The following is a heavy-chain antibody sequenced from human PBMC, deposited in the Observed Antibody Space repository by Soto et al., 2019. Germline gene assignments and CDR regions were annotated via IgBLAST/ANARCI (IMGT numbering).Heavy chain of an antibody. V-gene: IGHV3-30-3*01. Sequence: GGSLGLSCAASGFTFSSYAMHWVRQAPGKGLEWVAVISYDGSNKYYADSVKGRFTISRDNSKNTLYLQMNSLRAEDTAVYYCARENSGGYNFDYWGQGTLVTVSS. CDR1: GFTFSSYA. CDR2: ISYDGSNK. D-gene: IGHD6-19*01. J-gene: IGHJ4*02. CDR3: ARENSGGYNFDY.